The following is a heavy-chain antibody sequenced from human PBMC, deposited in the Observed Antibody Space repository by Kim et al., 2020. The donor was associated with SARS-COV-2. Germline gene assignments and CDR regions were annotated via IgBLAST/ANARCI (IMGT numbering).Heavy chain of an antibody. J-gene: IGHJ4*02. D-gene: IGHD3-22*01. V-gene: IGHV3-21*01. CDR3: ARVPLDPSGYYPTPFDY. Sequence: VKGRFTSSRDKHKNSLYLQMNSLKAEDTAVYYCARVPLDPSGYYPTPFDYWGQGTLVTVSS.